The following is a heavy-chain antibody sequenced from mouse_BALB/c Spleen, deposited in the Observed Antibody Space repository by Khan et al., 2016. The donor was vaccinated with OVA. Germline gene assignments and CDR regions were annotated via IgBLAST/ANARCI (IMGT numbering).Heavy chain of an antibody. J-gene: IGHJ2*01. CDR2: ISYSGST. V-gene: IGHV3-2*02. CDR1: GYSITSGYG. D-gene: IGHD2-10*02. Sequence: EVQLVESGPGLVKPSQSLSLTCTVTGYSITSGYGWNWIRQFPGNKLEWMGYISYSGSTNYNPSLKSRISITRDTSKNKFFLQLNSVTTEDTATYYCARMASIKYWGQGTTLTVSS. CDR3: ARMASIKY.